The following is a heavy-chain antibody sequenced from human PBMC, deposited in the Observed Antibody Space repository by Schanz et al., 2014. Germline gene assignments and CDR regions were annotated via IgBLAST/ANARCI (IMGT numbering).Heavy chain of an antibody. CDR3: ARDRRNADLDY. CDR1: GFTFSSYG. Sequence: QVQLVESGGGVVQPGRSLRLSCAASGFTFSSYGMHWVRQAPGKGLEWVAIISYDGGNKYHADSVKGRFTISRDNAKNSLYLEMNSLRAEDTALYYCARDRRNADLDYWGQGTLVTVSS. D-gene: IGHD1-1*01. J-gene: IGHJ4*02. CDR2: ISYDGGNK. V-gene: IGHV3-30*03.